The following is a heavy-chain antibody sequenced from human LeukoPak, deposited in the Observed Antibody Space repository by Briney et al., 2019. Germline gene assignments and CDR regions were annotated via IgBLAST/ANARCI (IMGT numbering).Heavy chain of an antibody. CDR3: ARDQRQWLTPTGEFEY. Sequence: GASVNVSCKASGYTFTTYGLSWVRQAPGQGLEWMGWISPYTGNTNYAQKFQGRVTMTTDTSTSTAYMELRSLRSDDTAVYYCARDQRQWLTPTGEFEYWGQGALVTVSS. V-gene: IGHV1-18*01. D-gene: IGHD6-19*01. J-gene: IGHJ4*02. CDR2: ISPYTGNT. CDR1: GYTFTTYG.